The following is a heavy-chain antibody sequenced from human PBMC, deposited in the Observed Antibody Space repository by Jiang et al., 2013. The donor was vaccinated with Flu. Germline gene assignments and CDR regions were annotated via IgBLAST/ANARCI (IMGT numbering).Heavy chain of an antibody. V-gene: IGHV1-18*01. CDR1: GYTFTNYG. J-gene: IGHJ6*02. CDR3: ARGGFYCSGGSCYYGMDV. D-gene: IGHD2-15*01. Sequence: GAEVKKPGASVKVSCKASGYTFTNYGISWVRQAPGQGLEWMGWISAYNGNTNYAQKLQGRVTITADESTSTAYMELSSLRSEDTAVYYCARGGFYCSGGSCYYGMDVWGQGTTVTVSS. CDR2: ISAYNGNT.